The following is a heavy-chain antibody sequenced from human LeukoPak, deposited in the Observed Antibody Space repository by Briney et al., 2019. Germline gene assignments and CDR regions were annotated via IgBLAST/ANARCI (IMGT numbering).Heavy chain of an antibody. J-gene: IGHJ4*02. CDR2: FSGSGGRT. Sequence: GGSLRLSCAASGFTFSSNAMSWVPQAPGKGLEWVSDFSGSGGRTYYADSVKGRFTISRDNSKNTLYLQMNRLRAEDTAVYYCAKDLEGRPKDYWGQGTLVTVSS. V-gene: IGHV3-23*01. D-gene: IGHD1-1*01. CDR1: GFTFSSNA. CDR3: AKDLEGRPKDY.